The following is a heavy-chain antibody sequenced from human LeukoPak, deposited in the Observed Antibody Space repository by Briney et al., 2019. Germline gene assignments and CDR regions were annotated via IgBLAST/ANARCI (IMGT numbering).Heavy chain of an antibody. CDR3: ARNNDCSSTSCYYYGMDV. J-gene: IGHJ6*02. V-gene: IGHV5-51*01. D-gene: IGHD2-2*01. CDR2: IYPGDSDT. CDR1: GYSFTSYW. Sequence: GESLKISCKGSGYSFTSYWIAWVRQMPGKGLEWMGIIYPGDSDTRYSPSFQGQVTISADKSISTAYLQWSSLKASGTAMYYCARNNDCSSTSCYYYGMDVWGQGTTVTVSS.